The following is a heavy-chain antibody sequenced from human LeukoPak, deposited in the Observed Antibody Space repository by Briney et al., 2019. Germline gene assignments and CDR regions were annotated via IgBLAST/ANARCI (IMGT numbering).Heavy chain of an antibody. CDR3: ARDDGVGATLFDY. CDR2: ISSSSSYI. V-gene: IGHV3-21*01. D-gene: IGHD1-26*01. CDR1: GFTFSSYS. Sequence: PGGSLRLSCAASGFTFSSYSMNWVRQAPGKGLEWVSSISSSSSYIYYADSVKGRFTISRDNAKNSLYLQMNSLRAEDTAVYYCARDDGVGATLFDYWGQGTLVTVSS. J-gene: IGHJ4*02.